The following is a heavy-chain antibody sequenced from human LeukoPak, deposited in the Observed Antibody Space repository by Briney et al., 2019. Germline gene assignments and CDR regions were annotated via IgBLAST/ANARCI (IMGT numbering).Heavy chain of an antibody. V-gene: IGHV3-9*01. Sequence: HPGGSLRLSCADSGFTFDDYAMHWVRQAPGKGLEWVAGISWNSGSIGYADSVKGRFTISRDNAKNSLYLQMNSLRAEDTALYYCAKASDWNYLYYFDYWGQGTLVTVSS. CDR2: ISWNSGSI. CDR1: GFTFDDYA. CDR3: AKASDWNYLYYFDY. J-gene: IGHJ4*02. D-gene: IGHD1-7*01.